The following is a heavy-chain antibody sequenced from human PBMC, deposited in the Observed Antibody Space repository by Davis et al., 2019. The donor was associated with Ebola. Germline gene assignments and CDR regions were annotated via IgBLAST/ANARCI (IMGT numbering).Heavy chain of an antibody. D-gene: IGHD3-3*01. V-gene: IGHV4-39*07. CDR1: GGSISSSSYY. CDR3: ARDLYHYDFWSGLLDP. CDR2: IYHSGST. Sequence: SETLSLTCTVSGGSISSSSYYWGWIRQPPGKGLEWIGEIYHSGSTNYNPSLKSRVTMSVDTSKNQFSLKLSSVTAADTAVYYCARDLYHYDFWSGLLDPWGQGTLVTVSS. J-gene: IGHJ5*02.